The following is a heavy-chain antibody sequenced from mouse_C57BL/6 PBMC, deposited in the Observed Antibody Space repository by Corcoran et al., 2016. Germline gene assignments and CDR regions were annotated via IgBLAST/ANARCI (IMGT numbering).Heavy chain of an antibody. CDR2: ISYDGSN. V-gene: IGHV3-6*01. D-gene: IGHD1-1*01. Sequence: DVQLQESGPGLVKPSQSLSLTCSVTGYSITSGYYWNWIRQFPGNKLEWMGYISYDGSNNYNPSLKNRISITRDTSKNQFFLKLNSVTTEDTATYYCARATYYGSSWGYYFDYWGQGTTLTVSS. J-gene: IGHJ2*01. CDR3: ARATYYGSSWGYYFDY. CDR1: GYSITSGYY.